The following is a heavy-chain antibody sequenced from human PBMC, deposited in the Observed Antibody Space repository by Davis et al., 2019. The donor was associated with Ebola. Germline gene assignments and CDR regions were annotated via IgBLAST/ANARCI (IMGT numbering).Heavy chain of an antibody. CDR1: GGTFNMYS. V-gene: IGHV1-69*13. Sequence: SVKVSCKASGGTFNMYSISWVRQAPGQGLEWMGGIIPIFGTTKYAQNFQGRVTITADESTNTAYMELSSLRFEDTAVYYCARDRVPRSYRWFDPWGQGTLVTVSS. CDR2: IIPIFGTT. CDR3: ARDRVPRSYRWFDP. D-gene: IGHD1-26*01. J-gene: IGHJ5*02.